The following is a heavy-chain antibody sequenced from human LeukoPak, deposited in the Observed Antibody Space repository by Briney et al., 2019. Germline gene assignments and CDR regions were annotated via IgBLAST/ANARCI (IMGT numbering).Heavy chain of an antibody. CDR3: ARGGVAVAQTFDY. Sequence: SQTLSLTCAISGDSVSSNSAAWNWIRQSLSRGLEWLGRTYYRSKWYNDYAVSVKSRITINPDTSKNQFSLQLNSVTPEDTAVYYCARGGVAVAQTFDYWGQGTLVTVSS. D-gene: IGHD6-19*01. CDR1: GDSVSSNSAA. CDR2: TYYRSKWYN. V-gene: IGHV6-1*01. J-gene: IGHJ4*02.